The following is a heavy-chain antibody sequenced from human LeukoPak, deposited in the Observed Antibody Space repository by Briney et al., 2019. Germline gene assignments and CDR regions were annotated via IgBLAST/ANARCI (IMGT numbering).Heavy chain of an antibody. CDR2: ISENGGAA. CDR1: GFTFTNYV. CDR3: ATISGNFDYFXX. V-gene: IGHV3-23*01. J-gene: IGHJ4*02. D-gene: IGHD1-26*01. Sequence: GGSLRLSCAASGFTFTNYVMGWVRQAQGKGLEWVSAISENGGAADYADSVRGRFTISRDNSQNTLYQQMNSLRAEDTAVYYCATISGNFDYFXXXXQXTXVTVSS.